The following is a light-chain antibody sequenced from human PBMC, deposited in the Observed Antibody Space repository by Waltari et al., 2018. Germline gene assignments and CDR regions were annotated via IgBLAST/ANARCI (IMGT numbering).Light chain of an antibody. CDR2: GNG. J-gene: IGLJ2*01. Sequence: QSILTQPPSVSGAPGQRVTISCTGSSSNIGATYGVHWYQQLPGTAPKLLIYGNGNRPSGVPDRVSGSKSGTSASLAITGLQAEDEADYYCQSYDSSLSVVVFGGGTKLTVL. V-gene: IGLV1-40*01. CDR1: SSNIGATYG. CDR3: QSYDSSLSVVV.